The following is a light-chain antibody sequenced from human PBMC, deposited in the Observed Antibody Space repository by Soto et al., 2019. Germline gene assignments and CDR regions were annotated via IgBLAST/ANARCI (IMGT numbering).Light chain of an antibody. CDR1: SSDVGNYNL. CDR2: EVI. Sequence: QSVLTQPASVSASPGQSITISCTGTSSDVGNYNLVSWYQQHPGKAQKVLIYEVIKRPSGVSNRFSGSKSGNTASLTISWLQAEDEADYYCCSYGDTTTYVFGTGTKVTVL. J-gene: IGLJ1*01. V-gene: IGLV2-23*02. CDR3: CSYGDTTTYV.